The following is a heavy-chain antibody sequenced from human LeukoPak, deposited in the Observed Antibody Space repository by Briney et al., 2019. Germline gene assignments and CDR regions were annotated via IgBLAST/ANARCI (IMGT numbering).Heavy chain of an antibody. Sequence: ASVKVSCKASGGTFSSYAISWVRQAPGQGLEWMGGMIPIFGTANYAQKFQGRVTITADESTCTAYMELSSLRSEDTAVYYCARDRAAAGRAFDYWGQGTLVTVSS. V-gene: IGHV1-69*13. J-gene: IGHJ4*02. CDR1: GGTFSSYA. CDR2: MIPIFGTA. CDR3: ARDRAAAGRAFDY. D-gene: IGHD6-13*01.